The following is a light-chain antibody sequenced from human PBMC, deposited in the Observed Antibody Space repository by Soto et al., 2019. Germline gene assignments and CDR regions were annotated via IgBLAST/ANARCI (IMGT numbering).Light chain of an antibody. J-gene: IGKJ2*01. CDR1: QSISSW. CDR2: KAS. Sequence: DIQMTQSPSTLSASVGDRVTITCRASQSISSWLAWYQQKPGKAPKLLIYKASSLHSGVPSRLSGSGSGTEFTLIICSLQPDEIATYYCQQYNSLPDTFGQGTKLEIK. CDR3: QQYNSLPDT. V-gene: IGKV1-5*03.